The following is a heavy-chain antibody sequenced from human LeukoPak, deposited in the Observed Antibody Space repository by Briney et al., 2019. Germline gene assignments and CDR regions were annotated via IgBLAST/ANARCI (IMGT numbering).Heavy chain of an antibody. V-gene: IGHV3-30*02. CDR3: AKDYQRWLASYFDY. Sequence: GGSLRLSCAASGFTFSSYGMHWVRQAPGKGLEWVAFIRYDGSNKYYADSVKGRFTISRDNSKNTLYLQMNSLRAEDTAVYYCAKDYQRWLASYFDYWGQGTLVTVSS. CDR2: IRYDGSNK. D-gene: IGHD5-24*01. CDR1: GFTFSSYG. J-gene: IGHJ4*02.